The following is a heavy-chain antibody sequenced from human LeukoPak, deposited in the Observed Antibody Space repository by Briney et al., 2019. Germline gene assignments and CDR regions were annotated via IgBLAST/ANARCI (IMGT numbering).Heavy chain of an antibody. J-gene: IGHJ2*01. Sequence: SETLSLTCAVYGGSFSGYYWSWIRQPPGKGLEWIGEINHSGSTNYNPSLKSRVTISVDTSKNQFSLKLSSVTAADTAVYYCARGKYSYGSRYFDLWGRGTLVTVSS. CDR3: ARGKYSYGSRYFDL. V-gene: IGHV4-34*01. D-gene: IGHD5-18*01. CDR2: INHSGST. CDR1: GGSFSGYY.